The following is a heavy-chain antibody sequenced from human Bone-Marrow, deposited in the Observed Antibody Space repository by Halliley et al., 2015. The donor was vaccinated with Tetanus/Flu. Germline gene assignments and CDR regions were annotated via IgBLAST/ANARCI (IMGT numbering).Heavy chain of an antibody. D-gene: IGHD3-3*01. CDR3: VPNGYYSLDY. V-gene: IGHV4-4*02. CDR2: IYHDGGT. J-gene: IGHJ4*02. Sequence: GKGREWIGEIYHDGGTNYNPSLRSRVTISVDKSKNQFSLKLECVTAADTAVYYCVPNGYYSLDYWGPGTLVTVSS.